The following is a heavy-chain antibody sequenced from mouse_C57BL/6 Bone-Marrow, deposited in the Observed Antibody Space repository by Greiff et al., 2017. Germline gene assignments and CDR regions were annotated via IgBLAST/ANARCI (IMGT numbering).Heavy chain of an antibody. D-gene: IGHD4-1*01. J-gene: IGHJ1*03. CDR2: ISSGSSTI. Sequence: EVHLVESGGGLVKPGGSLKLSCAASGFTFSDYGMHWVRQAPEKGLEWVAYISSGSSTIYYADTVKGRFTISRDNAKNTLFLQMTSLRSEDTAMYYCARDWAEGYWYFDVWGTGTTGTVSS. V-gene: IGHV5-17*01. CDR1: GFTFSDYG. CDR3: ARDWAEGYWYFDV.